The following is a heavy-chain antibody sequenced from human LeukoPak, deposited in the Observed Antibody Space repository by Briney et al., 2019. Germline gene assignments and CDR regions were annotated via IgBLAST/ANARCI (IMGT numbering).Heavy chain of an antibody. Sequence: GGSLRLSCAASGFTVSDDHMDWVRLAPGKGLEWVGRIRSKANRYTTEYAASVKGRFTISRDDSKNSLFLQMNSLKTEDTAVYYCATVGGYINGYEDVDYWGQGTLVTVSS. D-gene: IGHD5-18*01. J-gene: IGHJ4*02. CDR3: ATVGGYINGYEDVDY. CDR1: GFTVSDDH. CDR2: IRSKANRYTT. V-gene: IGHV3-72*01.